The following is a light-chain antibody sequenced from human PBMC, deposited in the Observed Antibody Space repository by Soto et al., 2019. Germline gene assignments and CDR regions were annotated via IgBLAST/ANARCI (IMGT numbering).Light chain of an antibody. J-gene: IGKJ4*01. CDR2: GAS. Sequence: EIVLTQSPGTLSLSPGERATLSCRASQRVSGNFLAWYQEKPGQTPRLLIYGASSRATGIPDRFSGSGSGTDFTLTISRLEPEDFAVYYCRQYGRSLGLAFGGGTKVEIK. CDR1: QRVSGNF. CDR3: RQYGRSLGLA. V-gene: IGKV3-20*01.